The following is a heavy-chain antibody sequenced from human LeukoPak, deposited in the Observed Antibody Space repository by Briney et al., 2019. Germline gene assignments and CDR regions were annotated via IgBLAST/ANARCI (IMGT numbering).Heavy chain of an antibody. V-gene: IGHV3-23*01. CDR2: ISGSGGSR. D-gene: IGHD6-13*01. CDR3: AKEQAVDY. Sequence: VGSLRLSCAASGYTFIIYTRSGGPHALGKRREWVSAISGSGGSRYYAASVKGRFTISRDNSKNTLYLQMNSLRAEDTAVYYCAKEQAVDYWGQGTPVTVSS. J-gene: IGHJ4*02. CDR1: GYTFIIYT.